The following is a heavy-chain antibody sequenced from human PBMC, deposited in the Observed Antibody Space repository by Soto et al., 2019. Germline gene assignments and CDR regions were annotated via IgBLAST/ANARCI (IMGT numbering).Heavy chain of an antibody. D-gene: IGHD5-18*01. Sequence: QITLKESGPTLVKPTQTLTLTCTFSGFSLSTSGVGVGWIRQPPGKALEWLALIYWDDDKRYSPSLKSRLTITKDTSKIQVVITMTNMDPVDTATYYCAQRRYSYGFGYWGQGTLVTVSS. V-gene: IGHV2-5*02. CDR1: GFSLSTSGVG. CDR2: IYWDDDK. CDR3: AQRRYSYGFGY. J-gene: IGHJ4*02.